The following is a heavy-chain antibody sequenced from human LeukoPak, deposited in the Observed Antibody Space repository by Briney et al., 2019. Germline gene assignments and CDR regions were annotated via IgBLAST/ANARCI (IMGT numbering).Heavy chain of an antibody. J-gene: IGHJ4*02. D-gene: IGHD2-2*01. CDR1: GGTFSSYA. V-gene: IGHV1-18*01. Sequence: ASVKVSCKASGGTFSSYAISWVRQAPGQGLEWMGWISAYNGNTDYAQKLQGRVTMTTDTSTSTAYMELRSLRSDDTAVYYCARTRPGGLNDYWGQGTLVTVSS. CDR2: ISAYNGNT. CDR3: ARTRPGGLNDY.